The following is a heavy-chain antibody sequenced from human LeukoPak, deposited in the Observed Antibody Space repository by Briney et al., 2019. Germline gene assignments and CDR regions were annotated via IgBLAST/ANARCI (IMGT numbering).Heavy chain of an antibody. D-gene: IGHD5-12*01. V-gene: IGHV7-4-1*02. CDR1: GYTLSSYT. Sequence: AASVKVSCKASGYTLSSYTLSWLRQAPGQGLEWMGWINTYTGTPTYAQGFTGRFVFSLDSSVSTAYLQINSLKAEDIAVYYCVRQYSGYESLYFDSWGQGTLVTVSS. J-gene: IGHJ4*02. CDR2: INTYTGTP. CDR3: VRQYSGYESLYFDS.